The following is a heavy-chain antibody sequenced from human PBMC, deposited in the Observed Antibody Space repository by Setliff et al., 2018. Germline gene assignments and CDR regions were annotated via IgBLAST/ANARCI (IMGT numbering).Heavy chain of an antibody. CDR2: ISPYSGKT. V-gene: IGHV1-18*01. CDR1: GYNFITLG. D-gene: IGHD2-15*01. Sequence: ASVKVSCKTSGYNFITLGINWVRQAPGQGLEWVGWISPYSGKTDYAQKFQGGVIMTIDSSTTTAYMELKNLRSDDTAVYYCARDSPEMVAPPAAHCFDPWGQGTLVTVSS. J-gene: IGHJ5*02. CDR3: ARDSPEMVAPPAAHCFDP.